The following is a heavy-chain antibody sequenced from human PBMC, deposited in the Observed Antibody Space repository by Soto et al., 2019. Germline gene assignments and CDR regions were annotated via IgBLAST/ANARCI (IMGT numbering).Heavy chain of an antibody. CDR3: ARHPMITMIVVVPGVYP. J-gene: IGHJ5*02. D-gene: IGHD3-22*01. V-gene: IGHV4-39*01. CDR1: GGSISSSSYY. CDR2: IYYSGST. Sequence: QLQLQESGPGLVKPSETLSLTCTVSGGSISSSSYYWGWIRQPPGKGLEWIGSIYYSGSTYYNPSLKSRATISVDTSKNQFSLKLSSVTAADTAVYYCARHPMITMIVVVPGVYPWGQGTLVTVSS.